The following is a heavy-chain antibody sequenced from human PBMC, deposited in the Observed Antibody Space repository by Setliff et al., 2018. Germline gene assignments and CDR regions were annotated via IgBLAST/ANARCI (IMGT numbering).Heavy chain of an antibody. V-gene: IGHV3-11*01. CDR1: GFTFSDYY. D-gene: IGHD2-2*03. J-gene: IGHJ6*03. CDR3: ARGGFGFCSSTTCQWGYYSMDV. Sequence: PGGSLRLSCAASGFTFSDYYMSWIRQAPGKGLEWVSYITSSGTTTFYTDSVKGRFAISRDNARNSLYLQMNSLRVEDTAVYYCARGGFGFCSSTTCQWGYYSMDVWGKGTTVTVSS. CDR2: ITSSGTTT.